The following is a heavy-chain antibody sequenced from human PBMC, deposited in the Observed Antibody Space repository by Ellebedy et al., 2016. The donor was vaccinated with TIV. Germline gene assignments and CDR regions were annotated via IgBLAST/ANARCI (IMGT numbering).Heavy chain of an antibody. J-gene: IGHJ4*02. V-gene: IGHV3-64D*06. Sequence: GESLKISCSASGFTFSSYAMHWVRQAPGKGLEYVSAISSIGGNTYYADSVKGRFTISRDNSKNTLYLRVSSLRAEDTAVYYCVKPAGSHFDYWGQGTLVTVSS. CDR1: GFTFSSYA. CDR3: VKPAGSHFDY. CDR2: ISSIGGNT. D-gene: IGHD3-10*01.